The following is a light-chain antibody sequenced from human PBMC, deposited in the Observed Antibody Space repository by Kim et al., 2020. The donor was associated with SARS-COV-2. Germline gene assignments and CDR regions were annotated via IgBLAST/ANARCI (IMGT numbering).Light chain of an antibody. Sequence: GQSITISCTGTSSAIADPKSVSWDQQHPGKAPQLLIYNGNYRASGVSNRFPGSKSGNTASLTISGLQAEDEADYYCSSFITSTTRVFGGGTQLTVL. V-gene: IGLV2-14*03. CDR2: NGN. CDR1: SSAIADPKS. J-gene: IGLJ3*02. CDR3: SSFITSTTRV.